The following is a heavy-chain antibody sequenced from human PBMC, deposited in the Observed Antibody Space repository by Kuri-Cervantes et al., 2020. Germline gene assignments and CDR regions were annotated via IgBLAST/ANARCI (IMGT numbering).Heavy chain of an antibody. CDR1: GFTFSSYW. CDR3: AREPGGFYYFDY. Sequence: GESLKISCEVSGFTFSSYWMHWVRQVPGKGLVWVSRINSDGSSTSYADSVKGRFTISRDNAKNTLYLQMNSLRAEDTAVYYCAREPGGFYYFDYWGQGTLVTVSS. D-gene: IGHD2/OR15-2a*01. CDR2: INSDGSST. V-gene: IGHV3-74*01. J-gene: IGHJ4*02.